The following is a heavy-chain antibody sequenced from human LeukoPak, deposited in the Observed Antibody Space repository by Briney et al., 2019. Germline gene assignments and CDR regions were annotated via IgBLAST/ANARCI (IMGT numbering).Heavy chain of an antibody. D-gene: IGHD3-10*01. CDR1: GFTFSSYA. CDR2: ISYDGSNK. Sequence: GGSLRLSCAASGFTFSSYAMHWVRQAPGKGLEWVAVISYDGSNKYYADSVKGRFTISRDNSKNTLYLQMNSLRAEDTAVYYCARDRVVLWFGELFDYRGQGTLVTVSS. J-gene: IGHJ4*02. CDR3: ARDRVVLWFGELFDY. V-gene: IGHV3-30*04.